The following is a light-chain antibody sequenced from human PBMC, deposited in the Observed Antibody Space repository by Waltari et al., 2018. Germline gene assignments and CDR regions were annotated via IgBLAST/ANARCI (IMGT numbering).Light chain of an antibody. CDR3: AAWDDSLNGDV. CDR1: SSNIGGNT. CDR2: SNT. Sequence: QSVLTQPPSASGTPGQRVTVPCSGSSSNIGGNTVHWYQQLPGTAPKLLIYSNTQRPSGVPDRFSGSKSGTSASLAISGLQSGDEADYYCAAWDDSLNGDVFGTGTKVTVL. J-gene: IGLJ1*01. V-gene: IGLV1-44*01.